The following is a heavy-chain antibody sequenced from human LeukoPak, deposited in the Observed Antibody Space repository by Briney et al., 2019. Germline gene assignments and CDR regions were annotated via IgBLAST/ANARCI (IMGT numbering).Heavy chain of an antibody. CDR2: ISSSGGTK. D-gene: IGHD3-10*01. Sequence: GGSLRLSCAASGFTFSDYYMSWIRQAPGKGLEWVSYISSSGGTKYYADSVKGRFTISRDNAKDSLYLQMNSLRAEDTAVYYCARDWEYYGSESYSPHDGMDVWGQGTTVTVSS. V-gene: IGHV3-11*04. CDR1: GFTFSDYY. J-gene: IGHJ6*02. CDR3: ARDWEYYGSESYSPHDGMDV.